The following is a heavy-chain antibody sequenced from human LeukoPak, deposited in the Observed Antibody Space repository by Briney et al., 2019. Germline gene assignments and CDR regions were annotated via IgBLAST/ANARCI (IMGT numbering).Heavy chain of an antibody. CDR2: ISSSSSYI. CDR1: GFTSSSYS. CDR3: AREFSLEMATITFYYGMDV. J-gene: IGHJ6*02. V-gene: IGHV3-21*01. Sequence: GGSLRLSCVASGFTSSSYSMNWVRQAPGKGLEWVSSISSSSSYIYYADSVKGRFTISRDNAKNSLYLQMNSLRAEDTAVYYCAREFSLEMATITFYYGMDVWGQGTTVTVSS. D-gene: IGHD5-24*01.